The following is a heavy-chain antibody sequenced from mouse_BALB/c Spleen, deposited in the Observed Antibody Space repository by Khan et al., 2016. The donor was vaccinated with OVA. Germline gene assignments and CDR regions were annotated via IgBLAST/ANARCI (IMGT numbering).Heavy chain of an antibody. Sequence: QVQLQQSGPGLVAPSQSLSITCTVSGFSLTSYGVHWVRQPPGKGLEWLVVIWSDGSTNYNSALKSRLSISKDNSKSQVFLKMNSLQTDDTAIYYCARWFDGYSSLYAMDYWGQGTSVTVSS. CDR2: IWSDGST. D-gene: IGHD2-3*01. CDR1: GFSLTSYG. J-gene: IGHJ4*01. CDR3: ARWFDGYSSLYAMDY. V-gene: IGHV2-6*02.